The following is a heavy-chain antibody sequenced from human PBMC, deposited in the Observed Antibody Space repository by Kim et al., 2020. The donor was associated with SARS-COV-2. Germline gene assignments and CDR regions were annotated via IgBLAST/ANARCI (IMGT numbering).Heavy chain of an antibody. D-gene: IGHD3-9*01. CDR2: IYSGGST. J-gene: IGHJ6*02. CDR3: ARDLENYDILTGYQYYYGMDV. CDR1: GFTVSSNY. Sequence: GGSLRLSCAASGFTVSSNYMSWVRQAPGKGLEWVSVIYSGGSTYYADSVKGRFTISRDNSKNTLYLQMNSLRAEDTAVYYCARDLENYDILTGYQYYYGMDVWGQGTTVTVPS. V-gene: IGHV3-53*01.